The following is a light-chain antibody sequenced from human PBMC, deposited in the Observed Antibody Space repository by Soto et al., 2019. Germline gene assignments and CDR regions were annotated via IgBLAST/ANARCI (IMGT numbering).Light chain of an antibody. CDR3: MQALQSLT. Sequence: IVMTQSPLTLPVSPGEPASISCRSRQSLLYNNTYNYLDWYVQKPGQSPQLLIYFGSNRAPGVPDRFSGSGSGTDFTLKINRVEAEDVGTYYCMQALQSLTFGQGTRLEIK. V-gene: IGKV2-28*01. CDR2: FGS. CDR1: QSLLYNNTYNY. J-gene: IGKJ5*01.